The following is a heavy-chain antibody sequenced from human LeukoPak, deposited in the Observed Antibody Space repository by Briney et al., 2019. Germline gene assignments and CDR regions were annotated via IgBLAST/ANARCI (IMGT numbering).Heavy chain of an antibody. CDR3: ASSGSYSDFWSGYYAQAFYYFDY. J-gene: IGHJ4*02. D-gene: IGHD3-3*01. V-gene: IGHV1-18*01. CDR2: ISAYNGNT. Sequence: ASVKVSCKASGYTFTSYGISWVRQAPGQGLEWMGWISAYNGNTNYAQKLQGRVTMTTDTSTSTAYMELRSLRSDDTAVYYCASSGSYSDFWSGYYAQAFYYFDYWGQGTLVTVSS. CDR1: GYTFTSYG.